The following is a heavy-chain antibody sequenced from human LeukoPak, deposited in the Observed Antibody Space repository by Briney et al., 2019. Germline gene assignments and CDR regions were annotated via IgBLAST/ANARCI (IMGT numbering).Heavy chain of an antibody. D-gene: IGHD5-18*01. V-gene: IGHV3-23*01. J-gene: IGHJ4*02. Sequence: GGSLRLSCAASGFTFSSYAMSRVRQAPGKGLEWVSAISGSGGSTYYADSVKGRFTISRDNSKNTLYLQMNSLRAEDTAVYYCAKDREQLWLLGYFDYWGQGTLVTVSS. CDR1: GFTFSSYA. CDR2: ISGSGGST. CDR3: AKDREQLWLLGYFDY.